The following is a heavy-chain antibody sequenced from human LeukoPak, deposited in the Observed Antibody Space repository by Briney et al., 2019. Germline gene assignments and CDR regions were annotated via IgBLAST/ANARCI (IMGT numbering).Heavy chain of an antibody. Sequence: PGGSLRLSCAASGFTFSSYEMNWVRQAPGKGLEWVSYISSSGSTIYYAVSVKGRFTISRDNAKNSLYLQMNSLRAEDTAVYYCVRDRGWLSNPGYFDYWGRGTLVTV. J-gene: IGHJ4*02. CDR1: GFTFSSYE. V-gene: IGHV3-48*03. CDR3: VRDRGWLSNPGYFDY. CDR2: ISSSGSTI. D-gene: IGHD3-22*01.